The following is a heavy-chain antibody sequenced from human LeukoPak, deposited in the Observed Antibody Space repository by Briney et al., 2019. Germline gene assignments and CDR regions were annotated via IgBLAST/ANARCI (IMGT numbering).Heavy chain of an antibody. Sequence: PGGSLRLSCAASGFTFSSYSMNWVRQAPGKGLEWVSSISSSSSYIYYADSVKGRFTISRDNAKNSLYLQMNSLRAEDTAVYYCAKVAKYYYGSETYYFFEYWGQGTPVTASS. CDR1: GFTFSSYS. D-gene: IGHD3-10*01. J-gene: IGHJ4*02. CDR2: ISSSSSYI. CDR3: AKVAKYYYGSETYYFFEY. V-gene: IGHV3-21*01.